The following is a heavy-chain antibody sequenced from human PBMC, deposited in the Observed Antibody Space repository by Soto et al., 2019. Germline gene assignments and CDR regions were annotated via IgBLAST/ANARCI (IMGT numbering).Heavy chain of an antibody. V-gene: IGHV3-53*01. Sequence: GGSLRLSCAASGFTVSSNYMSWVRQAPGKGLEWVSVIYSGGSTYYADSVKGRFAISRDNSKNTLYLQMNSLRAEDTAVYYCASHYYDSSGYYYAPWGQGTLVTVSS. CDR1: GFTVSSNY. J-gene: IGHJ5*02. D-gene: IGHD3-22*01. CDR2: IYSGGST. CDR3: ASHYYDSSGYYYAP.